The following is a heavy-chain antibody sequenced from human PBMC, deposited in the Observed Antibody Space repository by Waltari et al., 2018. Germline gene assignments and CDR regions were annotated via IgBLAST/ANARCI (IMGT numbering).Heavy chain of an antibody. D-gene: IGHD3-22*01. CDR3: ARNPRYDSPD. CDR1: GFTVSNNY. Sequence: EVHLAESGGGLVQPGGALRISCADSGFTVSNNYMSWLRQAPWKGLEWGSLIYSGGYTQYADSVKGRFTISRDNSKNTLYLQMNSLRVEDTAVYYCARNPRYDSPDWGQGTLVTVSS. J-gene: IGHJ4*02. V-gene: IGHV3-66*02. CDR2: IYSGGYT.